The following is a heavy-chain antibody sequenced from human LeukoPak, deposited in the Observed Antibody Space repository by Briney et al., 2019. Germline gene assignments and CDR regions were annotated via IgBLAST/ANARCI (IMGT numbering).Heavy chain of an antibody. CDR2: YASGTT. J-gene: IGHJ4*02. Sequence: SETLSLTCSVSGASLTIYYWNWIRQPAGKGLEWIGRYASGTTTHNPFLKSQFTMSIDTSKNQVSLKLTSVTAADTAVYYCATGDHSFDNWGQGTLVTVTP. CDR1: GASLTIYY. V-gene: IGHV4-4*07. CDR3: ATGDHSFDN. D-gene: IGHD7-27*01.